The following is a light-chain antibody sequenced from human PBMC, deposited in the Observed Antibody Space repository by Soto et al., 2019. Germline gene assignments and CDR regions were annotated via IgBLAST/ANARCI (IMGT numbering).Light chain of an antibody. V-gene: IGKV3-20*01. CDR3: QQYGSSRT. Sequence: EIVLTQSPGTLSLSPGERVSLSCRASQSVSSDNLAWYQQKPGQAPRLLIYGASTRATGIPARFSGSGSGTEFTLTISRLGPEDFAVYYCQQYGSSRTFGQGTKVDIK. CDR1: QSVSSDN. CDR2: GAS. J-gene: IGKJ1*01.